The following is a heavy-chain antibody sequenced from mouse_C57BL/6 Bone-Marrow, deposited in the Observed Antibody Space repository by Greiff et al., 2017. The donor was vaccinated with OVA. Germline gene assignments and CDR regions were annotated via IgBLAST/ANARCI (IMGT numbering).Heavy chain of an antibody. J-gene: IGHJ3*01. V-gene: IGHV1-82*01. CDR2: IYPGDGDT. D-gene: IGHD2-2*01. CDR3: AWLPVAY. CDR1: GYAFSSSW. Sequence: QVQLKESGPELVKPGASVKISCKASGYAFSSSWMNWVKQRPGKGLEWIGRIYPGDGDTNYNGKFKGKATLTANKSSSTAYMQLSSLTSEDSAVYFCAWLPVAYWGQGTLVTVSA.